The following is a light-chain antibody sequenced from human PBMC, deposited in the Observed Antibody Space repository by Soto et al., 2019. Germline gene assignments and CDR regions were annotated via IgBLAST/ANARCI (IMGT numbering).Light chain of an antibody. Sequence: QSVLTQPPSASGSPGQSVTISCTGTSSDVAGYNSVSWYQQYPGKAPKLMIYEVTKRPSGVPDRFSGSKSGNTASLTVSGLQAEDEADYYCSSYAGSILYVFGTGTKLTVL. CDR3: SSYAGSILYV. J-gene: IGLJ1*01. CDR2: EVT. CDR1: SSDVAGYNS. V-gene: IGLV2-8*01.